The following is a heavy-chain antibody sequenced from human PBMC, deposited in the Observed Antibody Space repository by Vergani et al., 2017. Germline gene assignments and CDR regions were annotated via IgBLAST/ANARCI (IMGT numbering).Heavy chain of an antibody. D-gene: IGHD3-10*01. J-gene: IGHJ4*02. CDR1: GGSVSSGSYY. CDR3: ARDGGGPTYYYGSGSSFDY. V-gene: IGHV4-61*10. CDR2: IYYSGST. Sequence: QVQLQESGPGLVKPSETLSLTCTVSGGSVSSGSYYWSWIRQPAGKGLEWIGYIYYSGSTNYNPSLKSRVTISVDTSKNQFSLKLSSVTAADTAVYYCARDGGGPTYYYGSGSSFDYWGQGTLVTVSS.